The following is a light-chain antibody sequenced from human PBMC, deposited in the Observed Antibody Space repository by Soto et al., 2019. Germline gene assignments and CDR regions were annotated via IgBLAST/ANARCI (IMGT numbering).Light chain of an antibody. CDR3: TSYTSSDTLV. V-gene: IGLV2-14*03. CDR2: DVS. Sequence: QSALTQPASVSGSPGXSITISCTGTSTDVGGYNFVSWYQHHPGKAPKLMIYDVSNRPSGVSNRFSGSKSANTASLTISGLQAEDEADYYCTSYTSSDTLVFGGGTKLTVL. J-gene: IGLJ2*01. CDR1: STDVGGYNF.